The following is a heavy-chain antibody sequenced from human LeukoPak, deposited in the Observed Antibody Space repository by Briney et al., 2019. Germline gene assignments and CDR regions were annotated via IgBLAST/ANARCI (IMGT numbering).Heavy chain of an antibody. CDR3: AKDLPGNLVRGVIITSVPLDY. CDR2: ISGGGGTT. Sequence: GGSLRLSCAASGFTFSSYAMNWVRQAPGKGLEWVSAISGGGGTTYYADSVKGRFTISRDNSKNTLYLQMNSLRAEDTAVYYCAKDLPGNLVRGVIITSVPLDYWGQGTLVTVSS. J-gene: IGHJ4*02. D-gene: IGHD3-10*01. CDR1: GFTFSSYA. V-gene: IGHV3-23*01.